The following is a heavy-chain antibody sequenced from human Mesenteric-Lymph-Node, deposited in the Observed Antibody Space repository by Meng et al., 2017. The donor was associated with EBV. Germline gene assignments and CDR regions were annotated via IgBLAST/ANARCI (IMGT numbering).Heavy chain of an antibody. J-gene: IGHJ4*02. CDR1: GFSLSTSGVG. D-gene: IGHD6-13*01. Sequence: QLTLKEYDAALVHTHQPLPLTSTFLGFSLSTSGVGVGWIRQPPGKALEWLALIYWDDDKRYSPSLKSRLTVTTDTSKSQVVLTMSNMDPVDTATYYCAHLRGSSSPALDYWGQGTLVTVSS. CDR3: AHLRGSSSPALDY. CDR2: IYWDDDK. V-gene: IGHV2-5*02.